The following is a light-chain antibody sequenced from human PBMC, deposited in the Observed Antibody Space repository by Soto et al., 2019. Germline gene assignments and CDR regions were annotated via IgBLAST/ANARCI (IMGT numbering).Light chain of an antibody. CDR2: DAY. V-gene: IGKV3-11*01. Sequence: EIVLTQSPATLSLSPGERATLSCRASQSVSRYLAWYQQKPGQAPRLLIYDAYNRATGIPARFSGSGSGTVCTLTISSLEPEDFAVYYGQRRSNWPLTFGGGTKGDIK. CDR3: QRRSNWPLT. J-gene: IGKJ4*01. CDR1: QSVSRY.